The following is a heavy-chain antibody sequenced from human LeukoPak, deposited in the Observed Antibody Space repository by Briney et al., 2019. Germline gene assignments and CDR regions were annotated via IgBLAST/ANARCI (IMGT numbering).Heavy chain of an antibody. CDR3: ARGSTTGPDYYYGMDV. D-gene: IGHD1-1*01. CDR1: GGSISSGGYS. V-gene: IGHV4-30-2*01. J-gene: IGHJ6*02. Sequence: SETLSLTCAVSGGSISSGGYSWSWIRRPPGKGLEWIGYIYHSGSTYYNPSLKSRVTISVDRSKNQFSLKLSSVTAADTAVYYCARGSTTGPDYYYGMDVWGQGTTVTVSS. CDR2: IYHSGST.